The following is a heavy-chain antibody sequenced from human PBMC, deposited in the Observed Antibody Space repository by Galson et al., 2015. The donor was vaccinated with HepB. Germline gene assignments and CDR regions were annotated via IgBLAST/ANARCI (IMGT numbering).Heavy chain of an antibody. CDR3: AKEYNYGYGDY. V-gene: IGHV4-4*01. J-gene: IGHJ4*02. CDR1: GGSISNRNW. Sequence: ETLSLTCAVSGGSISNRNWWNRVRQSPGQGLEWIATISYSGNTYYNPSLKSRVTISADTSRNLFSLKLNSVTAADTAVYFCAKEYNYGYGDYWGQGTLVTVSS. CDR2: ISYSGNT. D-gene: IGHD5-18*01.